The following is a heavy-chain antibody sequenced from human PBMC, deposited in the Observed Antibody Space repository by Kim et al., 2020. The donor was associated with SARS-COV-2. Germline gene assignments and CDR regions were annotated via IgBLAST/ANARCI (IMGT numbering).Heavy chain of an antibody. J-gene: IGHJ6*02. CDR2: ISAGGDRT. V-gene: IGHV3-23*01. Sequence: GGSLRLSCAASRFTFSNYAITWFRQAPGKGLEWVSSISAGGDRTHYADSVKGRFTISRDNSKDTLYLQVDSPRAEDTALYYCVKGTSNYHFQGMDVWGQGTTVTVSS. CDR1: RFTFSNYA. D-gene: IGHD6-6*01. CDR3: VKGTSNYHFQGMDV.